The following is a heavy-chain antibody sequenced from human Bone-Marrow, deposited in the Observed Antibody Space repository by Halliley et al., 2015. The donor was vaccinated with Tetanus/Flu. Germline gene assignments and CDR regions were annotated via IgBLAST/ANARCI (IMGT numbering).Heavy chain of an antibody. D-gene: IGHD1-1*01. CDR2: IKQDGSEQ. CDR1: GFSLSNYW. V-gene: IGHV3-7*03. J-gene: IGHJ3*01. Sequence: SLRLSCAASGFSLSNYWMSWVRQASGKGLEWVAQIKQDGSEQYYVDSVKGRFTISRDNAKNSLYLQMDTLRAEDTAVYFCARELAWAAFDLWCLGPKVAVPS. CDR3: ARELAWAAFDL.